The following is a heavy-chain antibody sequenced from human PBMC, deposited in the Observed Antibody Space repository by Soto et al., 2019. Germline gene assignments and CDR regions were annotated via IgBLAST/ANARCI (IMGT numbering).Heavy chain of an antibody. CDR3: ARDAAAGLNDC. CDR2: INAYNGNT. J-gene: IGHJ4*02. V-gene: IGHV1-18*01. Sequence: QVQLVQSGAEVKKPGASVKVSCKAPGYTFTNYGISWVRQAPGQGLEWMGWINAYNGNTKSAQKLQGRVTLTTDTSTSTAYMERRSLRSDDTAVYYCARDAAAGLNDCWGQGTLVTVSS. CDR1: GYTFTNYG. D-gene: IGHD6-13*01.